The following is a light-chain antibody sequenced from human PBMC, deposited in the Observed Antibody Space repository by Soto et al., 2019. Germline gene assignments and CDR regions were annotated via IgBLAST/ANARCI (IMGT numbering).Light chain of an antibody. J-gene: IGKJ1*01. CDR1: QYINTR. CDR3: QHYGSPSWT. Sequence: EIVVSLSPATLSTLKGDRVRLSCRASQYINTRLAWYQHRPGQAPRLLIYQTSIRAAGIPARFSASGSGTDFTLTISDVQPEDFALYYCQHYGSPSWTFGQGTKVDIK. V-gene: IGKV3-11*01. CDR2: QTS.